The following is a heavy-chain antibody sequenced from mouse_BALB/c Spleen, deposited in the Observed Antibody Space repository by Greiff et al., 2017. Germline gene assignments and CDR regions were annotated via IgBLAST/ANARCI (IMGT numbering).Heavy chain of an antibody. CDR3: ARSGYDNPASFAY. Sequence: EVKLVESGAGLVQPGGSLRLSCAISGFSFTDYYMSWVRQPPGKALEWLGFIRNKANGYTTEYSASVKGRFTISRDNSQSILYLQMNTLRAEDSATYYCARSGYDNPASFAYWGQGTLVTVSA. J-gene: IGHJ3*01. V-gene: IGHV7-3*02. CDR2: IRNKANGYTT. CDR1: GFSFTDYY. D-gene: IGHD2-1*01.